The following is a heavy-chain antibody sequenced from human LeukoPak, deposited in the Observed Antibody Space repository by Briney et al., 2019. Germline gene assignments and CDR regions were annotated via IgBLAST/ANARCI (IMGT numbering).Heavy chain of an antibody. CDR2: IIGGGGST. J-gene: IGHJ4*02. V-gene: IGHV3-23*01. D-gene: IGHD2-2*01. CDR1: GFPFSSHG. Sequence: GGSLRLSCAAAGFPFSSHGMSWVRQAPGKGLEWVSGIIGGGGSTYYADSVKGRFTISGDNSRNTLFLQMNSLRAEDTAVYYCAHGAMYQLDYWGQGTLVTVSS. CDR3: AHGAMYQLDY.